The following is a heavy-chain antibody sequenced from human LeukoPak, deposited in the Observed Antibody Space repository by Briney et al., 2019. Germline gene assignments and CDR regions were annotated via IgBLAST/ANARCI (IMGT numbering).Heavy chain of an antibody. CDR3: ATLKRSTPNWFDP. CDR2: IYYSGST. J-gene: IGHJ5*02. V-gene: IGHV4-59*08. Sequence: PSETLSLTCTVSGGSISSYYWSWIRQPPGKGLEWIGYIYYSGSTNYNPSLKSRVTISVDTSKNQFSLKLSSVTAADTAVYYCATLKRSTPNWFDPWGQGILVTVSS. CDR1: GGSISSYY.